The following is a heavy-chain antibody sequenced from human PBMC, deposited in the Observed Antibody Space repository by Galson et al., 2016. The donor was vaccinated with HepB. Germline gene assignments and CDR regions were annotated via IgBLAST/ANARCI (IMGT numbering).Heavy chain of an antibody. Sequence: SLRLSCAASGFTFSSYAMSWVRQAPGKGLEWVSAISGRGGRTYYADSLKGRFTISRHNSKNTLYLQMNSLRAEDTAVYYCARGRWQLDWGQGTLVTVSS. CDR1: GFTFSSYA. CDR2: ISGRGGRT. J-gene: IGHJ4*02. CDR3: ARGRWQLD. D-gene: IGHD6-13*01. V-gene: IGHV3-23*01.